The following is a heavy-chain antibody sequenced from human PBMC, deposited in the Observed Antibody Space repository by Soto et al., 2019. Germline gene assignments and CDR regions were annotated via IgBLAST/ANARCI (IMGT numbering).Heavy chain of an antibody. CDR3: ARRGPDLYYFDY. J-gene: IGHJ4*02. CDR1: GFTFSSYA. D-gene: IGHD3-10*01. V-gene: IGHV3-30-3*01. CDR2: ISYDGSNK. Sequence: GGSLRLSCAASGFTFSSYAMHWVRQAPGKGLEWVAVISYDGSNKYYADSVKGRFTISRDNPKNTLYLQMNSLRAEDTAVYYCARRGPDLYYFDYWGQGTLVTVSS.